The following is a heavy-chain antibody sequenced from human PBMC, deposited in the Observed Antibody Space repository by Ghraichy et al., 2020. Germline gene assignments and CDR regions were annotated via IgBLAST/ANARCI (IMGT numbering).Heavy chain of an antibody. D-gene: IGHD3-3*01. CDR1: GGSFSGYY. CDR3: ASPTKNYDFWSANAFDI. CDR2: INHSGGT. J-gene: IGHJ3*02. Sequence: SETLSLTCAVYGGSFSGYYWSWIRQPPGKGLEWIGEINHSGGTNYNPSLKSRVTISVDTSNNQFSLKLSSVAAADTAVYYCASPTKNYDFWSANAFDIWGQGTMVTVSS. V-gene: IGHV4-34*01.